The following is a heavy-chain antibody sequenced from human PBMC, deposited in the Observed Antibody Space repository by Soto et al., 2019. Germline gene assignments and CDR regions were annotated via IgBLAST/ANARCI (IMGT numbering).Heavy chain of an antibody. CDR2: ISAYNGNT. D-gene: IGHD2-2*01. Sequence: QVQLVQSGAEVKKPGASVKVSCKASGYTFTNYGISWVRQAPGQGLEWMGWISAYNGNTNYAQKLQGRVTMTTDTSTSTAYMERRSLRSDDTAVYYCARVGDCSSTSCRYYYYYCMDVWSQGTTVTVSS. J-gene: IGHJ6*02. CDR3: ARVGDCSSTSCRYYYYYCMDV. V-gene: IGHV1-18*01. CDR1: GYTFTNYG.